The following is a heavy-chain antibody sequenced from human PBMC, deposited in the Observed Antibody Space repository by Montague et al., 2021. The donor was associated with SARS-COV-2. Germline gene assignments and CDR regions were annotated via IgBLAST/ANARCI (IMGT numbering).Heavy chain of an antibody. CDR2: IDWDDDK. CDR3: ARTFYDILTGTLGGMDV. J-gene: IGHJ6*02. CDR1: GFSLSTSGMC. Sequence: PALVKPTQTLTLTCTFSGFSLSTSGMCVSWIRRPPGKALEWLARIDWDDDKYYSTSLKTRLTISKDTSKNQVVLTMTNMDPVDTATYYCARTFYDILTGTLGGMDVWGQGTTVTVSS. V-gene: IGHV2-70*11. D-gene: IGHD3-9*01.